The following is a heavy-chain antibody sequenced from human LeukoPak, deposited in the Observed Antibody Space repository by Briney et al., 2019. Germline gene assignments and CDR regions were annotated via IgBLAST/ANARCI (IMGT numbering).Heavy chain of an antibody. V-gene: IGHV3-48*02. CDR1: GFTFSSYS. Sequence: GESLRLSCAASGFTFSSYSMNWVRQAPGKGLEWVSYITSSSSTIYYADSEKGRFTISRDNAKNSLYLQMNRLRDEDTAVYYCARGIAVAGTDFDYWGQGTLVTVSS. CDR3: ARGIAVAGTDFDY. J-gene: IGHJ4*02. CDR2: ITSSSSTI. D-gene: IGHD6-19*01.